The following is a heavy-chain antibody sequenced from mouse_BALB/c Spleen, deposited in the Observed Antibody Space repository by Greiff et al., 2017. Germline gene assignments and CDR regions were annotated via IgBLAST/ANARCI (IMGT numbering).Heavy chain of an antibody. CDR1: GFSLTSYG. Sequence: QVHVKQSGPSLVQPSQSLSITCTVSGFSLTSYGVHWVRQSPGKGLEWLGVIWRGGSTDYNAAFMSRLSITKDNSKSQVFFKMNSLQADDTAIYYCAKNGLLRLGAMDYWGQGTSVTVSS. D-gene: IGHD1-2*01. CDR3: AKNGLLRLGAMDY. V-gene: IGHV2-5-1*01. J-gene: IGHJ4*01. CDR2: IWRGGST.